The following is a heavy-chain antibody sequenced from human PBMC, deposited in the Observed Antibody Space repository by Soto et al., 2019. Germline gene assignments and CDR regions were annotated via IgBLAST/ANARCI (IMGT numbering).Heavy chain of an antibody. CDR2: ISSNGGST. CDR3: ARVGGHCSSTSCYGGGYYYYGMDV. J-gene: IGHJ6*02. Sequence: EVQLVESGEGLVQPGGSLRLSCAASGFTFSSYAMHWVRQAPGKGLEYVSAISSNGGSTYYADSVKGRFTISRDNSKNTLYLQMGSLRAEDMAVYYCARVGGHCSSTSCYGGGYYYYGMDVWGQGTTVTVSS. CDR1: GFTFSSYA. D-gene: IGHD2-2*01. V-gene: IGHV3-64*02.